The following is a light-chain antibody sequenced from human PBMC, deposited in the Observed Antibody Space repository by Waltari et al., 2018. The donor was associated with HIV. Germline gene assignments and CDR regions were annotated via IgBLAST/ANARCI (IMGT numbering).Light chain of an antibody. CDR1: SGSVSTTYD. CDR2: NTN. J-gene: IGLJ1*01. V-gene: IGLV8-61*01. Sequence: QTVVTQETSFSVSPGGTVTLTCGLTSGSVSTTYDPSWYQQTPGQTPRTLIYNTNIRPSGVPDRFSGSILGNKAALTITGAQADDESHYYCALYMGSGIYAFGTGTEVTVL. CDR3: ALYMGSGIYA.